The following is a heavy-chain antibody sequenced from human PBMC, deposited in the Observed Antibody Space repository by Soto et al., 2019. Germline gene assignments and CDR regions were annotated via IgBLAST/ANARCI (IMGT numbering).Heavy chain of an antibody. CDR3: ASQYYYDSSGSQTFDY. V-gene: IGHV4-59*01. D-gene: IGHD3-22*01. CDR1: GGSISSYY. Sequence: QVQLQESGPGLVKPSETLSLTCTVSGGSISSYYWNWIRQPPGKGLEWIGDIYYGGGTNYNPSLRSRVPLSVDTSKNQFALKLSSVTAADTAVYYCASQYYYDSSGSQTFDYWGPGTQVTVSS. CDR2: IYYGGGT. J-gene: IGHJ4*02.